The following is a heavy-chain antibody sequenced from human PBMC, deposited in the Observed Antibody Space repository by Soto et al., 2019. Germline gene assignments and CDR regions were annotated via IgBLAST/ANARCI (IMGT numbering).Heavy chain of an antibody. CDR2: TYYRSRWYN. D-gene: IGHD1-7*01. V-gene: IGHV6-1*01. J-gene: IGHJ6*03. Sequence: QTLSLTCVISGDSVSSNSAAWNWIKLSPSRGLEWLARTYYRSRWYNDYAVSVRSRITVNPDTSKNQFSLQLTSVTPEDTAVYYCAGTTSHQWYYMDVWGKGTTVTVSS. CDR3: AGTTSHQWYYMDV. CDR1: GDSVSSNSAA.